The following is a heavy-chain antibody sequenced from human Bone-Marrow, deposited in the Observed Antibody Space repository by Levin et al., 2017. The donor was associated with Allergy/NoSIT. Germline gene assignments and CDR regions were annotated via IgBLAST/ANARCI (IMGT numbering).Heavy chain of an antibody. J-gene: IGHJ4*02. CDR1: GFTFSDYT. CDR3: ARGGDSSTYSYCDY. CDR2: ISSDGGHK. D-gene: IGHD6-13*01. V-gene: IGHV3-30*04. Sequence: GGSLRLSCAASGFTFSDYTMYWVRQAPGRGLEWVAEISSDGGHKYYADSVKGRFTISRDNSNNTLYLQMNSLRPEDTAVYYCARGGDSSTYSYCDYWGQGTLVTVSS.